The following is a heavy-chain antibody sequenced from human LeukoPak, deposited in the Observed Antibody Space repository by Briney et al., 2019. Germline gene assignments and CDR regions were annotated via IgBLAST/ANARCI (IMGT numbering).Heavy chain of an antibody. J-gene: IGHJ4*02. CDR2: IYSGGAT. D-gene: IGHD3-22*01. V-gene: IGHV3-66*01. CDR1: GFTVSSNY. Sequence: GGSLRLSCAASGFTVSSNYMSWVRQAPGKGLEWVSIIYSGGATYYADSVKGRFTISRDDAYNSLYLQMDSLRAEDTAVYYCARESYDSSGYYPRDFDCWGQGTLVTVSS. CDR3: ARESYDSSGYYPRDFDC.